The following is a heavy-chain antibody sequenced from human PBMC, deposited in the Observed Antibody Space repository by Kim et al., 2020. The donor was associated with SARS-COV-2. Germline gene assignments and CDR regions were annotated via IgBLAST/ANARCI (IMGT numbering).Heavy chain of an antibody. V-gene: IGHV3-7*01. CDR3: ARIGYSSSCTDY. Sequence: GGSLRLSCVASGFSFDNYWMSWVRQAPGKGLEWVANIKQDGGKIYYVDSLKGRFTISRDNAKNSVYLQLNSLRAEDTAVYYCARIGYSSSCTDYWGQGTLVTVSS. CDR1: GFSFDNYW. CDR2: IKQDGGKI. J-gene: IGHJ4*02. D-gene: IGHD6-13*01.